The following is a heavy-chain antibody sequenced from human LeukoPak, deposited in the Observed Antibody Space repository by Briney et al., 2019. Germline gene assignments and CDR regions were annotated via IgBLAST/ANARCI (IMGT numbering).Heavy chain of an antibody. J-gene: IGHJ4*02. CDR1: GGSISSGDYY. Sequence: PSETLSRTCTVSGGSISSGDYYWSWIRQPPGKGLEWIGYIYYSGSTYYNPSLKSRVTISVDTSKNQFSLKLSSVTAADTAVYYCARGPDYYDSSGPFDYWGQGTLVTVSS. CDR2: IYYSGST. D-gene: IGHD3-22*01. CDR3: ARGPDYYDSSGPFDY. V-gene: IGHV4-30-4*01.